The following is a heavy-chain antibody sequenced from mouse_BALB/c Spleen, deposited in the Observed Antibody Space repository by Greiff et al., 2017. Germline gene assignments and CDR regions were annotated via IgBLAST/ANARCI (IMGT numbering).Heavy chain of an antibody. V-gene: IGHV3-6*02. D-gene: IGHD4-1*01. CDR1: GYSITSGYY. CDR3: AKRPLTGTAWFAY. Sequence: DVKLQESGPGLVKPSQSLSLTCSVTGYSITSGYYWNWIRQFPGNKLEWMGYISYDGSNNYNPSLKNRISITRDTSKNQFFLKLNSVTTEDTATYYCAKRPLTGTAWFAYWGQGTLVTVSA. CDR2: ISYDGSN. J-gene: IGHJ3*01.